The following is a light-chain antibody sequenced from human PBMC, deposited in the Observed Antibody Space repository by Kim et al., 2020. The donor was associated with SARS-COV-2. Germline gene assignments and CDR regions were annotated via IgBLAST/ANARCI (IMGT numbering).Light chain of an antibody. V-gene: IGKV3-15*01. Sequence: EIVMTQSPATLSVSPGERATLSCRASQTVSSNLAWYQQKPGRATRLVIYAASTRATGIPARFTGSGSGTEFTLTISSLQSEDFAVYYCQQYNNWPLYSFGQGTKLEI. CDR2: AAS. CDR3: QQYNNWPLYS. CDR1: QTVSSN. J-gene: IGKJ2*03.